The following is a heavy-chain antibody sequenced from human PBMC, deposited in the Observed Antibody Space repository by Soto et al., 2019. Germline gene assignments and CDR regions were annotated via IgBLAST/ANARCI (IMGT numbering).Heavy chain of an antibody. J-gene: IGHJ4*02. Sequence: GGSLRLSCATSGLTFSNYAMSWVRQAPGGGLEWVSSMSGSSSTTYYADSVRGRFTISRDRSKNTMYLQMSSLRAEDTALYYCAKNQERELPRVIDFWGQGTLVTVSS. CDR2: MSGSSSTT. CDR1: GLTFSNYA. CDR3: AKNQERELPRVIDF. V-gene: IGHV3-23*01. D-gene: IGHD1-7*01.